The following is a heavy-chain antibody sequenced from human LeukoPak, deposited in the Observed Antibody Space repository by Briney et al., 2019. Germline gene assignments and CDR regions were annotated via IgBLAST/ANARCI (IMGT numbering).Heavy chain of an antibody. D-gene: IGHD1-26*01. CDR1: GYTFTSYD. Sequence: GASVKVSCKASGYTFTSYDINWVRQATGQGLEWMGWMNPNSGNTGYAQKFQGRVTKTRNTSISTAYMELSSLRSEDTAVYYCARGDSGSYWVGFDYWGQGTLVTVSS. CDR3: ARGDSGSYWVGFDY. CDR2: MNPNSGNT. V-gene: IGHV1-8*01. J-gene: IGHJ4*02.